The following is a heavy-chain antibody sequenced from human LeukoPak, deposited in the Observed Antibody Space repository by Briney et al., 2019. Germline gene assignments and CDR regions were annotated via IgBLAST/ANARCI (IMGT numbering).Heavy chain of an antibody. CDR2: IYYSGST. CDR3: ARSQAGDYFDY. D-gene: IGHD7-27*01. CDR1: GGSISSSSYY. Sequence: PSETLSLTCTVSGGSISSSSYYWGWIRQPPGKGLEWIGSIYYSGSTYYNPSLKSRVTISVDTSKNQFSLKLSSVTAADTAVYYCARSQAGDYFDYWGQGTLVTVSS. V-gene: IGHV4-39*01. J-gene: IGHJ4*02.